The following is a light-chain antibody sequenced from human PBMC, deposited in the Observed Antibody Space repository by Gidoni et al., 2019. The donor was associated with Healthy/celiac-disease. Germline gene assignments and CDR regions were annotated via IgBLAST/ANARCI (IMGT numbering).Light chain of an antibody. CDR2: VAS. CDR3: QQYNNWPPWT. J-gene: IGKJ1*01. Sequence: EIVMTQYPATLSVSPGERATLSCRASQSVSSNLAWYQQKPGQAPRLLIYVASTRATGIPARFSGSGSGTEFTLTISSLQSEDFAVYYCQQYNNWPPWTFXQXTKVEIK. CDR1: QSVSSN. V-gene: IGKV3-15*01.